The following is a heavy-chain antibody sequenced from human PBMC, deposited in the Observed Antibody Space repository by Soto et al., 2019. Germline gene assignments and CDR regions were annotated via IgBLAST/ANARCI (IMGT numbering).Heavy chain of an antibody. CDR1: GGSIISYY. V-gene: IGHV4-59*01. CDR2: IYYSGST. J-gene: IGHJ5*02. D-gene: IGHD3-3*01. CDR3: AREAITIFGVVDYNWFDP. Sequence: PSETLSLTCTVSGGSIISYYLSWIRQPPGKGLEWIGYIYYSGSTNYNPSLKSRVTISVDTSKNQFSLKLSSVTAADTAVYYCAREAITIFGVVDYNWFDPWGQGTLVTVSS.